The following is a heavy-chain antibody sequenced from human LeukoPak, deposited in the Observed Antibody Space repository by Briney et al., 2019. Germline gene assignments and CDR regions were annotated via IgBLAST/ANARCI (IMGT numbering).Heavy chain of an antibody. CDR2: ISYDGSNK. CDR1: GFTFSSYA. J-gene: IGHJ6*03. D-gene: IGHD2-15*01. CDR3: AKSQPRYCSGGNCYYDFYMDV. Sequence: GGSLRLSCAASGFTFSSYAMHWVRQAPGKGLEWVAVISYDGSNKYYADSVKGRFTISRDNSKNTLYLQMNSLRAEDTALYYCAKSQPRYCSGGNCYYDFYMDVWGKGATVTVSS. V-gene: IGHV3-30*04.